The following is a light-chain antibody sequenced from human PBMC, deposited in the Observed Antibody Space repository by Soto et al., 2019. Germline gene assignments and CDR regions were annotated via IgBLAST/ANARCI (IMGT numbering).Light chain of an antibody. Sequence: QSVLTQPPSASGTPGQRVTISCSGSSSNIAINYVYCYQQLPGAAPELLIYSNTQRPSGVPGRVSGSKSGTSASLAISGLRSEDEADYYCAAWDDNLSGYVFGTGTKLTVL. J-gene: IGLJ1*01. V-gene: IGLV1-47*02. CDR2: SNT. CDR3: AAWDDNLSGYV. CDR1: SSNIAINY.